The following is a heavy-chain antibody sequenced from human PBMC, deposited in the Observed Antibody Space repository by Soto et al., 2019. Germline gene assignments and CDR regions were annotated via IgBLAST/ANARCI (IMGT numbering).Heavy chain of an antibody. V-gene: IGHV3-23*01. CDR2: ISGSGDFT. CDR3: AKVSGAGKRD. J-gene: IGHJ4*02. Sequence: EVQLLESGGDLVQPGGSLRLSCAASGFAFSHYAMTWVPLPPGKGLEWVSTISGSGDFTYNADSVKGRFTISRDNSKNTLYLRIHSQRAEDTAVYCFAKVSGAGKRDWVQGTLVTVSS. D-gene: IGHD1-1*01. CDR1: GFAFSHYA.